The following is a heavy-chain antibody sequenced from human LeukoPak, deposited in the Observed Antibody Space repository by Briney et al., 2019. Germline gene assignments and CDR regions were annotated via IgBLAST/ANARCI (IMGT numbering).Heavy chain of an antibody. J-gene: IGHJ4*02. Sequence: EGSLRLSCTASGFTLSSYWMHWVRQVPGKGLVWVSRINPDGSTTTYADSVKGRFTISRDNAKNTLYLQMNSLRAEDTAVYYCARVRVGAYDFEYWGQGTLVTVSS. CDR1: GFTLSSYW. CDR3: ARVRVGAYDFEY. CDR2: INPDGSTT. V-gene: IGHV3-74*01. D-gene: IGHD3-10*01.